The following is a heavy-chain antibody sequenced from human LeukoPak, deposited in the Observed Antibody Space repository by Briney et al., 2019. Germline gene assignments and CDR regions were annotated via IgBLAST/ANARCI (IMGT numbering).Heavy chain of an antibody. V-gene: IGHV3-23*01. CDR3: AKARGEQNGGSNY. D-gene: IGHD2-15*01. CDR1: GFIFSSYA. J-gene: IGHJ4*02. CDR2: ISGSAGST. Sequence: GGSLRLSCAASGFIFSSYAMSWVRQAPGKGLEWVSTISGSAGSTYYADSVKGRFTISRDNSKNTLYLQMNSLRAEDTAVYYCAKARGEQNGGSNYWGQETLVTVSS.